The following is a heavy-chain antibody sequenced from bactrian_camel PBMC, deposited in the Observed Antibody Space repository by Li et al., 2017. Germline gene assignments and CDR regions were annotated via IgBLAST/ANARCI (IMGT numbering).Heavy chain of an antibody. J-gene: IGHJ4*01. Sequence: VQLVESGGGSVQTGGSLRLSCAASGTIYSTQCMGWFRQAPGNECELVSSISGDGSTYYTDAVKGRFTISHDNAKRTVYLQMNSLKPEDTSMYYCAADSRLWLCAGSPLDSSRYDHWGQGTQVTVS. V-gene: IGHV3S53*01. D-gene: IGHD1*01. CDR3: AADSRLWLCAGSPLDSSRYDH. CDR1: GTIYSTQC. CDR2: ISGDGST.